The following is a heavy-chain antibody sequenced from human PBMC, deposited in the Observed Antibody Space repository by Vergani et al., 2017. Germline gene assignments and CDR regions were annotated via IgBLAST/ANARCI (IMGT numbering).Heavy chain of an antibody. V-gene: IGHV4-39*01. CDR3: ARRGIGAPIDY. CDR2: IYYSGST. D-gene: IGHD6-13*01. CDR1: GVSISSSSYY. Sequence: QVQLQESGPGLVKPSETLSLTCTVSGVSISSSSYYWGWIRQPPGKGLEWIGSIYYSGSTYYNPSLKSRVTISVDTSKNQFSLKLSSVTAADTAVYYCARRGIGAPIDYWGQGTLVTVSS. J-gene: IGHJ4*02.